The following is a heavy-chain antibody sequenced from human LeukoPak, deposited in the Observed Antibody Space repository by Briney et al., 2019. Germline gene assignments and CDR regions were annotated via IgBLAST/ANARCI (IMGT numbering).Heavy chain of an antibody. V-gene: IGHV4-30-4*08. CDR1: GGSISSGDYY. Sequence: PSQTLSLTCTVSGGSISSGDYYWSWIRQPPGKGLEWIGYIYYSGSTYYNPSLESRVTISVDTSKNQFSLKLSSVTAADTAVYYCARDHYYDSSGTRNFDYWGQGTLVTVSS. J-gene: IGHJ4*02. CDR2: IYYSGST. D-gene: IGHD3-22*01. CDR3: ARDHYYDSSGTRNFDY.